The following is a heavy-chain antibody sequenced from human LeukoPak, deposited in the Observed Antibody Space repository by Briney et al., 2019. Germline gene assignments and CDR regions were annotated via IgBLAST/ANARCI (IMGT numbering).Heavy chain of an antibody. J-gene: IGHJ6*02. Sequence: GGSLRLSCAASGFTFSSYAMHWVRQAPGKGLEWVAVISYDGSNKYYADSVKGRFTISRDNSKNTLYLQMNSLRAEDTAVYYCARGHPHSFIGYGMDVWGQGTTVTVSS. V-gene: IGHV3-30-3*01. CDR1: GFTFSSYA. D-gene: IGHD3-16*02. CDR2: ISYDGSNK. CDR3: ARGHPHSFIGYGMDV.